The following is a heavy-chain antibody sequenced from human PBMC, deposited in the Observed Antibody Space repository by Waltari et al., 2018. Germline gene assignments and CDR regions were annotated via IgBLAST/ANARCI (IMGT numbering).Heavy chain of an antibody. D-gene: IGHD3-9*01. CDR1: GFTFSSYA. J-gene: IGHJ3*02. V-gene: IGHV3-23*04. CDR2: ISGSGGST. CDR3: AKDQSSGYFDWFPIRDAFDI. Sequence: EVQLVESGGGLVQPGGSLRLSCAASGFTFSSYAMRWVRQAPGKGLEWVSAISGSGGSTYYADSVKGRFTIAIDNSKNTLYLQMNSLRAEDTAVYYCAKDQSSGYFDWFPIRDAFDIWGQGTMVTVSS.